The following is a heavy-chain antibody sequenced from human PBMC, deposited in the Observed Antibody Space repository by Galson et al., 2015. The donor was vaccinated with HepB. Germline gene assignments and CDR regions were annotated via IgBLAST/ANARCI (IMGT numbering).Heavy chain of an antibody. CDR1: GFTFSSYA. D-gene: IGHD3-10*01. CDR3: AQSGSGTFWVFAY. CDR2: ITNSGDST. Sequence: SLRLSCAASGFTFSSYAMSWVRQAPGKGLEWVSSITNSGDSTSYRDSVKGRFTFSRDNSKNMMYLQMNSLRADDTAVYYCAQSGSGTFWVFAYWGHGTLVTVSS. V-gene: IGHV3-23*01. J-gene: IGHJ4*01.